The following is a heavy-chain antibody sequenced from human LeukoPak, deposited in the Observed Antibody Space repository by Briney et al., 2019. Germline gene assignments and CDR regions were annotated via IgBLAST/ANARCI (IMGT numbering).Heavy chain of an antibody. CDR3: ARETPSPTGYSSGPVDY. J-gene: IGHJ4*02. CDR1: GDSVSSNSAA. D-gene: IGHD6-19*01. CDR2: TYYRSRWYN. V-gene: IGHV6-1*01. Sequence: SQTLSLTCAISGDSVSSNSAAWNWIRQSPSRGLEWLGRTYYRSRWYNDYAVSVKSRITINPDTSKNQFSLQLNSVTPEDTAVYYCARETPSPTGYSSGPVDYWGQGTLVTVSS.